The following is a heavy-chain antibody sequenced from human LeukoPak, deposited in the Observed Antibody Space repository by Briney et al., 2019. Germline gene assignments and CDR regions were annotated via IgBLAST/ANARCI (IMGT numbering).Heavy chain of an antibody. J-gene: IGHJ4*02. Sequence: SVKVSCKASGYTFTGYYMHWVRQAPGQGLEWMGWINPNSGGTNYAQKFQGRVTRTRDTSISTAYMELSRLRSDDTAVYYCARDEYYDFWSGYYDYWGQGTLVTVSS. D-gene: IGHD3-3*01. CDR3: ARDEYYDFWSGYYDY. CDR1: GYTFTGYY. CDR2: INPNSGGT. V-gene: IGHV1-2*02.